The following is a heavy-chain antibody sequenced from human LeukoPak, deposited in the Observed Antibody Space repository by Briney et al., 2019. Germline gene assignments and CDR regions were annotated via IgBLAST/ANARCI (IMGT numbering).Heavy chain of an antibody. Sequence: ASVKVSCKVSGYTFTSYVTSYVISWVRQAPGQGLVLMGWISTYNDNTDYAQKFQGRVTMTTDTSTSTAYMELRSLRSDDTAVYYCARGRSAWYNGAPVAFDYWGQGTLVTVSS. D-gene: IGHD6-19*01. CDR1: GYTFTSYV. CDR3: ARGRSAWYNGAPVAFDY. CDR2: ISTYNDNT. V-gene: IGHV1-18*01. J-gene: IGHJ4*02.